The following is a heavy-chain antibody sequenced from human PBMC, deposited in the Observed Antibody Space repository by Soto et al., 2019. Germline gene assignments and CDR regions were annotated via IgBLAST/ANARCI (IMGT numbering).Heavy chain of an antibody. CDR2: ISSSSDKT. CDR3: ARLPKGSLVTA. V-gene: IGHV3-48*02. D-gene: IGHD2-21*02. J-gene: IGHJ4*02. Sequence: LVESWGALVYPGGSLRLSCIASGFSFSDYSMNWVRQAPGKGLQWVSYISSSSDKTYYADSVKGRFTVSRDNAKNALFLEMKSLRDDDTATYYCARLPKGSLVTAWGQGTRVTVSS. CDR1: GFSFSDYS.